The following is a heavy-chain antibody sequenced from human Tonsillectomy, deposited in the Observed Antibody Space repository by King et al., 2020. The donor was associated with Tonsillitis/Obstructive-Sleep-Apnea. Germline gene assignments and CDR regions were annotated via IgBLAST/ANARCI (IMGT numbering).Heavy chain of an antibody. D-gene: IGHD2-2*03. CDR1: GDSISSYY. J-gene: IGHJ6*03. CDR2: IYYSGST. CDR3: ARVPPRLVTVVDDYYMDV. Sequence: VQLQESGPGLVKPSETLSLTCTVSGDSISSYYWSWIRQPPGKGLEWIGYIYYSGSTNYIPSLKSRVTISFDTSKNQFSLKLSSVTAADTAVYFCARVPPRLVTVVDDYYMDVWGKGTTVTVSS. V-gene: IGHV4-59*01.